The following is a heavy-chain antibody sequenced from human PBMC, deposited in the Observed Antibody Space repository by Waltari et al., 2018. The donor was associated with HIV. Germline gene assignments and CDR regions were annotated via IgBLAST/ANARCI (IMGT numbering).Heavy chain of an antibody. CDR3: ARAMRIETAIVTRDYFDN. V-gene: IGHV1-18*01. D-gene: IGHD5-18*01. CDR1: GYTVTSYG. Sequence: QVQLVQSGAVVKKPGASVKVSCKASGYTVTSYGISWVRQAPGQGLEWTGESSACKGSTNFAQKLQGRGTMTTDTDTSTAYMGLRSVGSDDTAVYYCARAMRIETAIVTRDYFDNRGQGPLVTVSS. CDR2: SSACKGST. J-gene: IGHJ4*02.